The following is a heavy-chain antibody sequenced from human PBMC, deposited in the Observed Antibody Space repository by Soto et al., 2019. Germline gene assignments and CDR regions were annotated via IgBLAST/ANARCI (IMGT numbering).Heavy chain of an antibody. CDR1: GGTFSSYA. V-gene: IGHV1-69*13. CDR2: IIPIFGTA. J-gene: IGHJ6*02. D-gene: IGHD4-17*01. Sequence: SVKVSCKASGGTFSSYAISWVRQAPGQGLEWMGGIIPIFGTANYAQKFQGRVTLTADESTSTAYMELSSLRSEDTPVYYCARGAYDGAYYYGMDVWGQGTTVTVSS. CDR3: ARGAYDGAYYYGMDV.